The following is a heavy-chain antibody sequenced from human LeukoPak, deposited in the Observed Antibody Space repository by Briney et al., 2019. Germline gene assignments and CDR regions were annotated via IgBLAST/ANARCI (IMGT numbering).Heavy chain of an antibody. CDR3: ARGRYSGSYLDY. D-gene: IGHD1-26*01. V-gene: IGHV3-21*01. CDR1: GFTFSSYS. J-gene: IGHJ4*02. Sequence: GGSLRLFCAASGFTFSSYSMNWVRQAPGKGLEWVSSISSSSSYIYYADSVKGRFTISRDNAKNSLYLQMNSLRAEDTAVYYCARGRYSGSYLDYWGQGTLVTVSS. CDR2: ISSSSSYI.